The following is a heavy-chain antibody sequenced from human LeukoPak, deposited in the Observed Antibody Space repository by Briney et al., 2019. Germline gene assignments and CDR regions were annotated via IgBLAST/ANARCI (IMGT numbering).Heavy chain of an antibody. J-gene: IGHJ4*02. V-gene: IGHV1-8*01. CDR2: MSPKSGNT. CDR3: ATLSSSWYGYYFDY. CDR1: GYTFTSYD. Sequence: ASVKVSCKASGYTFTSYDINWVRQATGQGLEWMGWMSPKSGNTGYAQKFQGRVTMTSNTAISTAYMELSSLRSEDTAVYYCATLSSSWYGYYFDYWGQGTLVTVSS. D-gene: IGHD6-13*01.